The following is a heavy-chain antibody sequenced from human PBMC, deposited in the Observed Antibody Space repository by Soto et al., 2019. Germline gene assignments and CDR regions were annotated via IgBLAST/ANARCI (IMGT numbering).Heavy chain of an antibody. CDR1: GYTFTSYG. CDR3: AYDCFSNHYGIDV. J-gene: IGHJ6*02. D-gene: IGHD2-21*02. CDR2: IIPIFGTA. V-gene: IGHV1-69*13. Sequence: GASVKVSCKASGYTFTSYGISWVRQAPGQGLEWMGGIIPIFGTANYAQKFQGRVTITADESTSTAYMELSSLRSEDTAVYFCAYDCFSNHYGIDVWGQGTTVTVSS.